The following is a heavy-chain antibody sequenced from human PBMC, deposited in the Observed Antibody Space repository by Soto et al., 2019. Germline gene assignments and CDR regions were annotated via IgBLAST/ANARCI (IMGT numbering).Heavy chain of an antibody. CDR2: IYYSGTT. CDR3: ARLGKLYGSTYYFGMDV. CDR1: GGSISSTSYY. D-gene: IGHD3-16*01. V-gene: IGHV4-39*01. Sequence: SETLSLTCTVSGGSISSTSYYWDWIRQPPGKGLECIGNIYYSGTTYYNPSLKSRLTISVDTSKNQFSLKLTSVTAADTAMYYCARLGKLYGSTYYFGMDVWGQGTTVTVSS. J-gene: IGHJ6*02.